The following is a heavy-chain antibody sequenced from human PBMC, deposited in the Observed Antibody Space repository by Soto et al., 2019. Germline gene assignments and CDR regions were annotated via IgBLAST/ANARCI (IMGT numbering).Heavy chain of an antibody. V-gene: IGHV4-30-4*01. Sequence: SETLSLTCAVSGGSISSGDYYWSCIRQPPGKGLEWIGYIYYSGSTYYNPSLKSRVTISVDRSKNQFSLKLSSVTAADTAVYYCARGQVVAAQHWGQGTLVTVSS. CDR3: ARGQVVAAQH. CDR1: GGSISSGDYY. D-gene: IGHD2-15*01. CDR2: IYYSGST. J-gene: IGHJ4*02.